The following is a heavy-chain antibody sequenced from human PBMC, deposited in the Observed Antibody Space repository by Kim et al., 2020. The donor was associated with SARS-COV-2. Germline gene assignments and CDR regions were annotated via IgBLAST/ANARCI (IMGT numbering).Heavy chain of an antibody. J-gene: IGHJ4*02. CDR1: GGSISSSSYY. V-gene: IGHV4-39*01. CDR3: ARLERGYSSG. D-gene: IGHD6-19*01. CDR2: IYYSGST. Sequence: SETLSLTCTVSGGSISSSSYYWGWIRQPPGKGLEWIGSIYYSGSTYYNPSLKSRLTISVDTSKNQFSLKLSSVSAADTAVYYCARLERGYSSGWGQGTLVTVSS.